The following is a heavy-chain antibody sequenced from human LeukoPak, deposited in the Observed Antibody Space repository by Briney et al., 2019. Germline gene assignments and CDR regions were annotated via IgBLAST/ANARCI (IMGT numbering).Heavy chain of an antibody. Sequence: SETLSLTCTVSGGSISSSSYYWGWIRQPPGKGLEWIGSIYYNGSTYYNPSLKSRVTISVDTSKNQFSLKLSSVTAADTAVYYCASQRDLYSSSWYFDYWGQGTLVTVSS. CDR2: IYYNGST. D-gene: IGHD6-13*01. V-gene: IGHV4-39*01. CDR1: GGSISSSSYY. CDR3: ASQRDLYSSSWYFDY. J-gene: IGHJ4*02.